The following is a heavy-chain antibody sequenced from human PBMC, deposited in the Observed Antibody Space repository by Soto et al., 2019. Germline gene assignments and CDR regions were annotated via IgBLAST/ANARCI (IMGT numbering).Heavy chain of an antibody. Sequence: PGGSLRLSCAASGFTFSDYYMSWIRQAPGKGLEWVSFISCSGSTIYYADSVKGRFTISRDNAKNSLYLQMNSLRAEDTAVYYCARESLYYDYVWGSYRSAPFDIWGQGTMVTVSS. CDR3: ARESLYYDYVWGSYRSAPFDI. V-gene: IGHV3-11*01. J-gene: IGHJ3*02. CDR1: GFTFSDYY. D-gene: IGHD3-16*02. CDR2: ISCSGSTI.